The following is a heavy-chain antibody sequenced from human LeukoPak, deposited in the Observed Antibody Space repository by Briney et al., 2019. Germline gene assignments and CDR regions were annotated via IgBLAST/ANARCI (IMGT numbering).Heavy chain of an antibody. CDR3: AKETGSSWYKRDRFDP. D-gene: IGHD6-13*01. V-gene: IGHV3-30*18. CDR1: GFTFSSYG. CDR2: ISYDGSNK. J-gene: IGHJ5*02. Sequence: GGSLRLSCAASGFTFSSYGMHWVRQAPGKGLEWVAVISYDGSNKYYADSVKGRFTISRDNSKNTLYLQMNSLRAEDTAVYYCAKETGSSWYKRDRFDPWGQGTLVTVSS.